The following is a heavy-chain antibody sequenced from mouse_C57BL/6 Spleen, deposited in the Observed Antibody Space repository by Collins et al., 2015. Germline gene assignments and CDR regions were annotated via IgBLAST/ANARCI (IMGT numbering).Heavy chain of an antibody. V-gene: IGHV9-3*02. CDR1: GYTFTNYG. CDR3: ARSPYGWFAY. J-gene: IGHJ3*01. D-gene: IGHD2-10*02. Sequence: QIQLVQSGPELKKPGETVKVSCKASGYTFTNYGMNWVKQAPGKGLKWMGWINTNTGELTYAEEFKGRFAFSLETSASTAYLQINNLKNEDTATYFCARSPYGWFAYWGQGTLVTVSA. CDR2: INTNTGEL.